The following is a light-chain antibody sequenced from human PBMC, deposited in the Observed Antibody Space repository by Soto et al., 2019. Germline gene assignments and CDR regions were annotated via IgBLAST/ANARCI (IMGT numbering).Light chain of an antibody. V-gene: IGKV3-11*01. CDR1: QSVSSY. CDR2: DAS. J-gene: IGKJ1*01. Sequence: EIVLTQSPATLSLSPGERATLSCRASQSVSSYLAWYQQKPGQAPRLLIYDASTRATGIPARFSGSGSGTDFTLTISSLEPEDFAVYFCQHYGTSPLTFGQGTKVDIK. CDR3: QHYGTSPLT.